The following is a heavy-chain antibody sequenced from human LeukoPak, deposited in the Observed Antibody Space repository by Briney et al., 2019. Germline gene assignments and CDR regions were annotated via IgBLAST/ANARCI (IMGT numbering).Heavy chain of an antibody. J-gene: IGHJ5*02. V-gene: IGHV4-61*01. CDR2: IYYSGST. D-gene: IGHD6-19*01. CDR1: GGSISSGSYY. Sequence: SQTLSLTCTVSGGSISSGSYYWSWIRQPPGKGLEWIGYIYYSGSTNYNPSLKSRVTISVDTSKNQFSLKLSSVTAADTAVYYCARDMYSSRYWFDPWGQGTLVTVSS. CDR3: ARDMYSSRYWFDP.